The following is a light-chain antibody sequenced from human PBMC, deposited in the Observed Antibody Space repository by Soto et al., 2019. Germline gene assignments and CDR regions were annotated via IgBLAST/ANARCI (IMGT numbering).Light chain of an antibody. V-gene: IGLV2-14*01. CDR3: SSYTSSSTLA. Sequence: QSALTQPASVSGSPGQSITISCTGTSSDVGGYNYVSWYQQHPGKAPKLMIYDVSNRPSGVSNRFSGSKSGNTASLTIPGLQAEDEADYYCSSYTSSSTLAFGGGTKVTVL. CDR1: SSDVGGYNY. J-gene: IGLJ2*01. CDR2: DVS.